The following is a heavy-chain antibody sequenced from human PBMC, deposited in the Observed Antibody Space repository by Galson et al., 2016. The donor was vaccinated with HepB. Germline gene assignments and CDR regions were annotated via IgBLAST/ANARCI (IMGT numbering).Heavy chain of an antibody. CDR1: GFTFGAYA. CDR2: ISGLDDNR. J-gene: IGHJ4*02. V-gene: IGHV3-23*01. D-gene: IGHD4-23*01. Sequence: SLRLSCAVSGFTFGAYAVGWVRQAPGKGLEWVSTISGLDDNRYYAGAVKGLFSISRDASKSTLSLHMNSLRAEDTAIYFCARRAGGNSGNFDSWGQGTLVTVSS. CDR3: ARRAGGNSGNFDS.